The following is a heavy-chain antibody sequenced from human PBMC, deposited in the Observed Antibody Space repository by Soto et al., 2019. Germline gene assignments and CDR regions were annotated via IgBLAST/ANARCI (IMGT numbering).Heavy chain of an antibody. V-gene: IGHV1-69*02. D-gene: IGHD1-26*01. CDR2: IIPILGIA. J-gene: IGHJ3*02. CDR1: GGTFSSYT. CDR3: ARLIVGATTNAFDI. Sequence: QVQLVQSGAEVKKPGSSVKVSCKASGGTFSSYTISWVRQAPGQGLEWMGRIIPILGIANYAQKFQGRVTITADKXXSTAYMELSSLRSEDTAVYYCARLIVGATTNAFDIWGQGTMVTVSS.